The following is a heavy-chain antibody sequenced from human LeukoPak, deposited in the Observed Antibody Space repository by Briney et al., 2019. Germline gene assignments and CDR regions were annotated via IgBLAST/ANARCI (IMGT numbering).Heavy chain of an antibody. CDR3: ARSTKTRELPCYFDY. J-gene: IGHJ4*02. CDR2: IYNIVNT. D-gene: IGHD3-10*01. Sequence: SETLSLTCTVSGDSVSSGGYYWSWIRQPPGKGLEWNVYIYNIVNTNYNPSLKSRVTISVDTSKNQFSLKLSSVTAADTAVYYCARSTKTRELPCYFDYWGQGTLVPVSS. CDR1: GDSVSSGGYY. V-gene: IGHV4-61*08.